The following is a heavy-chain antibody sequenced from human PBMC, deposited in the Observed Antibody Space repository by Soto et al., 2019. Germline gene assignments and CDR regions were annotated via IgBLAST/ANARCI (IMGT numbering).Heavy chain of an antibody. V-gene: IGHV3-23*01. D-gene: IGHD6-13*01. J-gene: IGHJ4*02. CDR1: GFTFSSYA. CDR3: AKDSTEKIAAAGSHPFDY. CDR2: ISGSGGST. Sequence: GGSLRLSCAASGFTFSSYAMSWVRQAPGKGLEWVSAISGSGGSTYYADSVKGRFTISRDNSKNTLYPQMNSLRAEDTAVYYCAKDSTEKIAAAGSHPFDYWGQGTLVTVSS.